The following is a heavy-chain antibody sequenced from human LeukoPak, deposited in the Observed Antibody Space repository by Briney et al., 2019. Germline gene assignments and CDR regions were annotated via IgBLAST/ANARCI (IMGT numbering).Heavy chain of an antibody. V-gene: IGHV4-39*01. J-gene: IGHJ4*02. D-gene: IGHD1-1*01. Sequence: PSETLSLTCTVSGSSISSSSYYWSWIRHPPGKGLEWIGEVHQSGSTNYNPSLKSRVTISVDTSKNQFSLRLSSVTAADTALYYCARHKNRQLERRGDYFDYWGQGTLVTVSS. CDR1: GSSISSSSYY. CDR2: VHQSGST. CDR3: ARHKNRQLERRGDYFDY.